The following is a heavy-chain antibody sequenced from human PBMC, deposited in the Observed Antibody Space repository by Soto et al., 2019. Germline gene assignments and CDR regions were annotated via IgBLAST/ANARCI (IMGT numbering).Heavy chain of an antibody. D-gene: IGHD1-26*01. J-gene: IGHJ2*01. V-gene: IGHV3-23*01. CDR1: GFTFSSYA. CDR2: ISGSGGST. CDR3: AKRVIATRIDYWYFDL. Sequence: EVQLLESGGGLVQPGGSLRLSCAASGFTFSSYAMSWVRQAPGKGLEWVSAISGSGGSTYYADSVKGRFTISRDNSKNTLYMQMNSLRAEDTAVYYCAKRVIATRIDYWYFDLWGRGTLVTVSS.